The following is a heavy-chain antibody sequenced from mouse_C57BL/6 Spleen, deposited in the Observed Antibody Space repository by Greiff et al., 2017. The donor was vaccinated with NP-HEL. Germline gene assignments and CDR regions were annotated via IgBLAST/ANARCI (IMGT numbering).Heavy chain of an antibody. CDR3: ARGDSITTVVRD. CDR2: ISYDGSN. J-gene: IGHJ2*01. D-gene: IGHD1-1*01. Sequence: DVKLQESGPGLVKPSQSLSLTCSVTGYSITSGYYWNWIRQFPGNKLEWMGYISYDGSNNYNPSLKNRISITRDTSKNQFFLKLNSVTTEDTATYYCARGDSITTVVRDWGQGTTLTVSS. V-gene: IGHV3-6*01. CDR1: GYSITSGYY.